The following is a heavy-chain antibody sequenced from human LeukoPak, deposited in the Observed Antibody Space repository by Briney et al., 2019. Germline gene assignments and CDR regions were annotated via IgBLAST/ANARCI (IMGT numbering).Heavy chain of an antibody. CDR2: IYSSGNT. J-gene: IGHJ4*02. Sequence: SETLSLTCAVSGASISSSNYYWGWVRQSPGKGLEWIGNIYSSGNTYYNASLKSRVTMYMDTSKNQFSLKLSSVTAADTAVYYCARGPRGGSYRFDYWGQGTLVTVSS. CDR1: GASISSSNYY. CDR3: ARGPRGGSYRFDY. V-gene: IGHV4-39*07. D-gene: IGHD3-16*02.